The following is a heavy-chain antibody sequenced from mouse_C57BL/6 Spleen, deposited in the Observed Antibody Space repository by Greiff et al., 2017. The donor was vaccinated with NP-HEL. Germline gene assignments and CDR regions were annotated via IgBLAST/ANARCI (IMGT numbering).Heavy chain of an antibody. CDR1: GFTFSDYG. V-gene: IGHV5-17*01. CDR3: ARDYSKRGFDY. CDR2: ISSGSSTI. Sequence: EVKVVESGGGLVKPGGSLKLSCAASGFTFSDYGMHWVRQAPEKGLEWVAYISSGSSTIYYADTVKGRFTISRDNAKNTLFLQMTSLRSEDTAMYYCARDYSKRGFDYWGQGTTLTVSS. J-gene: IGHJ2*01. D-gene: IGHD2-5*01.